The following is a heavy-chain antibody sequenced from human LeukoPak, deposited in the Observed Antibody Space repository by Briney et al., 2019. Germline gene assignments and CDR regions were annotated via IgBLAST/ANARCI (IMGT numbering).Heavy chain of an antibody. V-gene: IGHV3-33*08. D-gene: IGHD1-14*01. CDR1: GFTFSSAW. CDR3: TRYNNDHFDY. J-gene: IGHJ4*02. CDR2: IAYDGSRA. Sequence: PGGSLRLSCATSGFTFSSAWMNWVRQASGKGLEWVAVIAYDGSRAFYADSVKGRFTISRDNSKNTMSVQMDDLRAEDTAVYYCTRYNNDHFDYWGQGTLVTVSS.